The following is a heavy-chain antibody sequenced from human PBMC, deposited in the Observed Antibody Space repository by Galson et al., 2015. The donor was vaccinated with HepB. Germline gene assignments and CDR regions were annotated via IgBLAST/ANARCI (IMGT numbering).Heavy chain of an antibody. D-gene: IGHD2-8*02. V-gene: IGHV3-21*01. CDR2: ISSSSSYI. Sequence: SLRLSCAASGFTFSSYSMNWVRQAPGKGLEWVSSISSSSSYIYYADSVKGRFTISRDNAKSSLYLQMNSLRAEDTAVYYCAGGPWWNAFDIWGQGTMVTVSS. CDR1: GFTFSSYS. CDR3: AGGPWWNAFDI. J-gene: IGHJ3*02.